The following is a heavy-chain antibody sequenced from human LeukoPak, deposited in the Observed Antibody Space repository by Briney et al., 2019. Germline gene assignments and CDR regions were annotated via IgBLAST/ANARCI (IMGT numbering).Heavy chain of an antibody. D-gene: IGHD5-18*01. Sequence: PGGSLRLSCAASGFTFSSYSMNWVRQAPGKGLEWVSSISSSSSYIYYADSVKGRFTISRNNAKNSLYLQMNGLRAEDTAVYYCARSHTAMFDYWGQGTLVTVSS. J-gene: IGHJ4*02. CDR3: ARSHTAMFDY. V-gene: IGHV3-21*01. CDR1: GFTFSSYS. CDR2: ISSSSSYI.